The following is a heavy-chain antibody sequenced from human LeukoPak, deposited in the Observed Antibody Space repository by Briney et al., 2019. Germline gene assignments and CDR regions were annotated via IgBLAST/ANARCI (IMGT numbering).Heavy chain of an antibody. Sequence: SETLSLTCAVYGGSFSGYYWSWIRQPPGKGLEGIGEINHSGSTNYNPSLKSRVTISVDTSKNQFSLKLSSVTAADTAVYYCARGQSDCSGGSCSYYFDYWGQGTLVTVSS. D-gene: IGHD2-15*01. V-gene: IGHV4-34*01. CDR3: ARGQSDCSGGSCSYYFDY. J-gene: IGHJ4*02. CDR2: INHSGST. CDR1: GGSFSGYY.